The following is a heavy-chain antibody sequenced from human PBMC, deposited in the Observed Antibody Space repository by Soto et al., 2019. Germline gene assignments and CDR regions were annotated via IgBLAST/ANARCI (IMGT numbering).Heavy chain of an antibody. V-gene: IGHV1-46*03. CDR1: GYTFTSYY. D-gene: IGHD6-13*01. CDR3: ARGAAAAGYYYYYGMDV. Sequence: GASVKVSCKASGYTFTSYYMHWVRQAPGQGLEWMGIINPSGGSTSYAQKFQGRVTMTRDTSTSTVYMELSSLRSEDTAVYYCARGAAAAGYYYYYGMDVWGQGTTVTVSS. J-gene: IGHJ6*02. CDR2: INPSGGST.